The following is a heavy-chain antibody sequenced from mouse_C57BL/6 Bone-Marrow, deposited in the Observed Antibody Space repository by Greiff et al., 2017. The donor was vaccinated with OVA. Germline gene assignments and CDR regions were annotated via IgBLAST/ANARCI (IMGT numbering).Heavy chain of an antibody. J-gene: IGHJ4*01. CDR1: GYTFTDYE. CDR2: IDPATGGT. Sequence: VKLQESGAELVRPGASVTLSCKASGYTFTDYEMPWVKQTPVHGLEWIGAIDPATGGTAYNQKFKGKAILTADKSSSTAYMELRSLTSEDSAVYYCTRGYSNYYAMDYWGQGTSVPVSS. V-gene: IGHV1-15*01. CDR3: TRGYSNYYAMDY. D-gene: IGHD2-5*01.